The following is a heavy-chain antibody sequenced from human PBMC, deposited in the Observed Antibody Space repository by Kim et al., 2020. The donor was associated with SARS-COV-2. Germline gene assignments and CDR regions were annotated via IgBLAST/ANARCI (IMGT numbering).Heavy chain of an antibody. V-gene: IGHV4-39*01. D-gene: IGHD4-4*01. J-gene: IGHJ5*02. Sequence: SETLSLTCAVFGGSISSGDFYWGWIRQPPGKGLEWIGNIDYTGTTYYSPSLKSRVSMSVDSSKNQFSLRLTSLTAADTAVYYCARLYRRRGGGAWFDPWGQGTLVTVSS. CDR1: GGSISSGDFY. CDR2: IDYTGTT. CDR3: ARLYRRRGGGAWFDP.